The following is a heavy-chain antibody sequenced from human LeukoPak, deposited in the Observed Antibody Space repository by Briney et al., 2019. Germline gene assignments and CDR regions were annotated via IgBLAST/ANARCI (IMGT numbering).Heavy chain of an antibody. CDR2: ISSSGSTI. CDR3: AREYYDFWSGYSNWFDP. Sequence: GGSLRLSCAASGFTFSDYYMSWIRQAPGKGLEWVSYISSSGSTIYYADSVKGRFTISRDNAKNPLYLQMNSLRAEDTAVYYCAREYYDFWSGYSNWFDPWGQGTLVTVSS. CDR1: GFTFSDYY. V-gene: IGHV3-11*01. D-gene: IGHD3-3*01. J-gene: IGHJ5*02.